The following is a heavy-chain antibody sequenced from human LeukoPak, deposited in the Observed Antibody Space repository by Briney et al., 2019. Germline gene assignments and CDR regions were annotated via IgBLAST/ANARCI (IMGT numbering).Heavy chain of an antibody. CDR3: AREAPISDSGSYYKSLGY. J-gene: IGHJ4*02. CDR1: GVSISSYY. V-gene: IGHV4-38-2*02. Sequence: SETLSLTCTVSGVSISSYYGSWIRQPPGKGLEWIASIYHTGKSYYNPSLKSRVTIAVDTSKNQISLKLRSVTAADTAVYYCAREAPISDSGSYYKSLGYWGQGTLVTVSS. D-gene: IGHD3-10*01. CDR2: IYHTGKS.